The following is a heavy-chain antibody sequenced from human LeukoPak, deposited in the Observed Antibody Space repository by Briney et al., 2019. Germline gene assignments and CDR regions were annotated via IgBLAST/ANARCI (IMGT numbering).Heavy chain of an antibody. J-gene: IGHJ6*03. CDR1: GGSFSGYY. CDR3: ARARYDYGDYYYYYMDV. V-gene: IGHV4-34*01. Sequence: PSETLSLTCAVYGGSFSGYYWSWIRQPPGKGLEWVGEINHSGSTNYNPSLKSRVTISVDTSKNQASLKLSSVTAADTAVYYCARARYDYGDYYYYYMDVWGKGTTVTISS. D-gene: IGHD4-17*01. CDR2: INHSGST.